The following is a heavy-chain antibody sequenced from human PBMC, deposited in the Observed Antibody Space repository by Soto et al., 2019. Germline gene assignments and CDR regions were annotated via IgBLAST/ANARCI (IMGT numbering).Heavy chain of an antibody. J-gene: IGHJ4*02. CDR3: ARIAYGDYVLDY. Sequence: SKTLSLTCTVSGGSISSYYWSWIRQPPGKGLEWIGYIYYSGSTNYNPSLKSRVTISVDTSKNQFSLKLSSVTAADTAVYYCARIAYGDYVLDYWGQGTLVTVSS. CDR2: IYYSGST. CDR1: GGSISSYY. V-gene: IGHV4-59*01. D-gene: IGHD4-17*01.